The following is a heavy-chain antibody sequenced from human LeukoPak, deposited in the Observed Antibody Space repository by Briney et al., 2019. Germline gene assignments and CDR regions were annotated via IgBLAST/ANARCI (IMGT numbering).Heavy chain of an antibody. J-gene: IGHJ5*02. CDR3: TRGHWGLQS. D-gene: IGHD7-27*01. CDR2: IHHSGNS. Sequence: SETLSLTCTVSGASVTDYCWSWIRQSPGKGLEWISYIHHSGNSDYNPSLRSRVTTSLDTSKNQFSLNLISVTAADTAVYYCTRGHWGLQSWSQGTLVTVSP. V-gene: IGHV4-59*02. CDR1: GASVTDYC.